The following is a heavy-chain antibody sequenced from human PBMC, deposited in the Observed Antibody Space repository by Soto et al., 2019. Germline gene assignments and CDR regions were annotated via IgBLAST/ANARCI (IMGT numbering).Heavy chain of an antibody. CDR3: ARDSPTLGAFDI. CDR1: GFTFTTYW. Sequence: GGSLRLSCVASGFTFTTYWMSWVRQAPGKGLEWVANIKQDGSEKYYVDSVKGRFTISRDNAKNSLYLQMNSLRAEDTAVYYCARDSPTLGAFDIWGQGTMVTASS. V-gene: IGHV3-7*03. J-gene: IGHJ3*02. CDR2: IKQDGSEK.